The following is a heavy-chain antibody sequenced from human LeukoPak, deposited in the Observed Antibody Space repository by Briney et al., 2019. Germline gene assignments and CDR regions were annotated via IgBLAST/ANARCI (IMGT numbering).Heavy chain of an antibody. CDR3: ARTPASSSWYLFDY. CDR2: IYYSGST. CDR1: GGSISSYY. Sequence: SETLSLTCTVSGGSISSYYWSWIRQPPGKGLEWIGYIYYSGSTNYNPSLKSRVTISVDTSKNQFSLKLSSVIAADTAVYYCARTPASSSWYLFDYWGQGTLVTVSS. J-gene: IGHJ4*02. V-gene: IGHV4-59*01. D-gene: IGHD6-13*01.